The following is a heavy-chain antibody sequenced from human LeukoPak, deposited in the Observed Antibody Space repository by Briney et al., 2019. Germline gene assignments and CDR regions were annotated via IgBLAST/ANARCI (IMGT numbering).Heavy chain of an antibody. Sequence: SETLSLTCTVSGGSISSSSYYWGWIRQPPGKGLEWIGSIYYSGSTYYNPSLKGRVTISVDTSKNQFCLKLSSVTAAGTAVYFCARPNFAHFYYFDYWGEGTLVTASS. CDR2: IYYSGST. V-gene: IGHV4-39*01. J-gene: IGHJ4*02. CDR3: ARPNFAHFYYFDY. D-gene: IGHD3-3*02. CDR1: GGSISSSSYY.